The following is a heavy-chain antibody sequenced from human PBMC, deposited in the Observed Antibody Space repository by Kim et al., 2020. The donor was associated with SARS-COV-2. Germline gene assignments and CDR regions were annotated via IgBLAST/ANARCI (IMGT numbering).Heavy chain of an antibody. CDR3: ARDQGVERGVVPPAGY. J-gene: IGHJ4*02. Sequence: ASVKVSCKASGYTFTSYYMHWVRQAPGQGLEWMGIINPSGGSTSYAQKFQGRVTMTRDTSTSTVYMELSSLRSEDTAVYYCARDQGVERGVVPPAGYWGQGTLVTVSS. CDR1: GYTFTSYY. D-gene: IGHD2-21*01. V-gene: IGHV1-46*01. CDR2: INPSGGST.